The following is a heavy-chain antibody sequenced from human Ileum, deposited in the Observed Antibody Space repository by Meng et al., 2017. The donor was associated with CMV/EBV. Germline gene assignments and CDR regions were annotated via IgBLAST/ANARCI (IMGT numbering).Heavy chain of an antibody. Sequence: QVQPPERGPRLRNPSETRSLPCTNSGGSISTYYWNWIRQPAGKGLEWIGRIYISGSTTYNPSLNSRVTMSVDTSKNQFSLKLSSVTAADTAIYYCAKATGVTDPFDYWGQGTLVTVSS. J-gene: IGHJ4*02. D-gene: IGHD1-14*01. CDR1: GGSISTYY. V-gene: IGHV4-4*07. CDR2: IYISGST. CDR3: AKATGVTDPFDY.